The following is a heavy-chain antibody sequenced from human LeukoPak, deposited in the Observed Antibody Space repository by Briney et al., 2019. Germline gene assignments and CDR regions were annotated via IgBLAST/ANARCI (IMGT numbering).Heavy chain of an antibody. Sequence: SETLSLTCTVSGGSISSYYWSWIRQPPGKGLEWIGYIYYSGSTNYNPSLKSRVTISVDTSKNQLSLKLSSVTAADTAVYYCARSDYGGNSDFDYWGQGTLVTVSS. D-gene: IGHD4-23*01. V-gene: IGHV4-59*08. J-gene: IGHJ4*02. CDR3: ARSDYGGNSDFDY. CDR1: GGSISSYY. CDR2: IYYSGST.